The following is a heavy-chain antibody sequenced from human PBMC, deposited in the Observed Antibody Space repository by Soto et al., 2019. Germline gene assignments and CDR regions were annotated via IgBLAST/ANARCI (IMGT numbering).Heavy chain of an antibody. D-gene: IGHD3-22*01. CDR3: AREYDYYDSSGYYSFDY. V-gene: IGHV1-69*13. CDR2: IIPIFGTA. J-gene: IGHJ4*02. CDR1: GGTFSSYA. Sequence: ASVKVSCKASGGTFSSYAISWVRQAPGQGLEWMGGIIPIFGTANYAQKFQGRVTITADESTSTAYMELSSLRSEDTAVYYCAREYDYYDSSGYYSFDYWGQGTLVTVSS.